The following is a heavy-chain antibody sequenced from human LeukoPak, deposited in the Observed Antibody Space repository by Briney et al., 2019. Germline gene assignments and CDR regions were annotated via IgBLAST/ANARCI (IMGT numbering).Heavy chain of an antibody. J-gene: IGHJ4*02. CDR2: TYYRSKWYN. V-gene: IGHV6-1*01. CDR3: ARGYYDFWSGYYTFDY. Sequence: SQTLSLTCAISGDSVSSNSAAWNWIRQSPSRGLEWLGRTYYRSKWYNDYAVSVKSRITNNPDTSKNQFSLQLNSVTPKDTAVYYCARGYYDFWSGYYTFDYWDQGTLVTVSS. CDR1: GDSVSSNSAA. D-gene: IGHD3-3*01.